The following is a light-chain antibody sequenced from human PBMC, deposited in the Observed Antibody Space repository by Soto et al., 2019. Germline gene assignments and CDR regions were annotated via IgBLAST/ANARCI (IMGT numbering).Light chain of an antibody. CDR2: GAS. J-gene: IGKJ2*01. Sequence: EIEVTQSPATLSVTPGESVTLSCRASQRITDTLAWYQQRPGQAPRLLIFGASTRATGIPARFSGSVSGTEFTLTISSLQSEDFVIYYCQQYNTLLPYTSGYGTRVDIK. CDR3: QQYNTLLPYT. V-gene: IGKV3D-15*01. CDR1: QRITDT.